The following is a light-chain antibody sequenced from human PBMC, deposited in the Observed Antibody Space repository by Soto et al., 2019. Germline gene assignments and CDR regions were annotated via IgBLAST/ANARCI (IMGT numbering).Light chain of an antibody. Sequence: EIVMTETTRSLPVAPADRPSISSTDSQTLLSSNGDTYLEWYLQKAGQSPQLMIYLRSVRAAGVPDRFSGGGSGTDFTLKIRRVEPEAVGVYSCMHALQTPRTFGKVTKVDIK. V-gene: IGKV2-28*01. J-gene: IGKJ1*01. CDR2: LRS. CDR1: QTLLSSNGDTY. CDR3: MHALQTPRT.